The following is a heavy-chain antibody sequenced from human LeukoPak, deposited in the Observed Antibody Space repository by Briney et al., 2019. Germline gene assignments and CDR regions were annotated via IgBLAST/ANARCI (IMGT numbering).Heavy chain of an antibody. J-gene: IGHJ4*02. CDR3: ARQYRFGEFCYDY. Sequence: PGESLKISCKGSVYSFTSYWIGWVRQMPGKGLKWMGIIYPGDSDTRYSPSFQGQVTISADKSISTAYLQWSRLKTSNTAMFFCARQYRFGEFCYDYWAQGTLVTVSS. V-gene: IGHV5-51*01. CDR1: VYSFTSYW. CDR2: IYPGDSDT. D-gene: IGHD3-10*01.